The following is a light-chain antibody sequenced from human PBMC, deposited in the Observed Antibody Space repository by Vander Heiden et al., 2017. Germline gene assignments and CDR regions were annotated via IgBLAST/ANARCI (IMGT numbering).Light chain of an antibody. CDR3: QQTYTTTWT. V-gene: IGKV1-39*01. CDR2: AAS. CDR1: ESINNY. Sequence: DIQMTQSPSSLSAYVGDRVTITCRASESINNYLDWYHQNPGKAPKVLIYAASSLQSGVPSRFSGSGSGTDFTLTISSLQPEDFATYYCQQTYTTTWTFGQGTKVEIK. J-gene: IGKJ1*01.